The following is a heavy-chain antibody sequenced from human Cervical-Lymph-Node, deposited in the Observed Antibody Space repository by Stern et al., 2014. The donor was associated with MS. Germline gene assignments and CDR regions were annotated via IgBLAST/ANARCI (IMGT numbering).Heavy chain of an antibody. CDR3: ARQRYFDY. J-gene: IGHJ4*02. Sequence: EMQLVESGPEVKRPGESLKISCQASGYTFTSYWIGWVRQMPGKGLEWIAIIFPGGSDIRYSPSFQGQVTISADKSSSTAYLQWNNLKASDTAIYYCARQRYFDYWGQVTLVTVSS. CDR1: GYTFTSYW. V-gene: IGHV5-51*01. CDR2: IFPGGSDI.